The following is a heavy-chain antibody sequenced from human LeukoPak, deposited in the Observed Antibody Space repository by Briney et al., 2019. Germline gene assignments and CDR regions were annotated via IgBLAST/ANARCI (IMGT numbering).Heavy chain of an antibody. CDR2: ISSSSESI. CDR3: AKGNPDWSIGY. CDR1: GFTFDDYG. V-gene: IGHV3-9*01. D-gene: IGHD3-9*01. Sequence: PGGSLRLSCAASGFTFDDYGMHWVRQAPGKGLEWVAGISSSSESIGYAASVKGRFTISRDNAQNSVYLQMNSLRVEDTALYYCAKGNPDWSIGYWGQGTLVTVSA. J-gene: IGHJ4*02.